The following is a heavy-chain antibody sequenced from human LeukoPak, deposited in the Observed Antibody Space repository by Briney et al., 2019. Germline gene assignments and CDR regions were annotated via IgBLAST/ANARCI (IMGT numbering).Heavy chain of an antibody. CDR2: IKGSGSYA. CDR3: AKDVYGDYGGLDY. Sequence: GGSLRLSCVGSDFTFANYAMTWVRLTPGKGLEWVSSIKGSGSYAMYADSVSSRFTTSRDNSRNTLYLQMNSLRAEDTAVYYCAKDVYGDYGGLDYWGQGTLVTVSS. V-gene: IGHV3-23*01. J-gene: IGHJ4*02. D-gene: IGHD4-17*01. CDR1: DFTFANYA.